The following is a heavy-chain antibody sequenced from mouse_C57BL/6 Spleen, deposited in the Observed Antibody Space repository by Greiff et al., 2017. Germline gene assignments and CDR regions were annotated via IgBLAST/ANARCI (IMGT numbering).Heavy chain of an antibody. CDR3: ASSPYFDV. CDR1: GFTFSSYA. CDR2: SSDGGSYT. Sequence: EVQLQESGGGLVKPGGSLKLSCAASGFTFSSYAMSWVRQTPEKRLEWVATSSDGGSYTYYPDNVKGRFTISRDKAKNNLYLQMSHLKSEDTAMYYCASSPYFDVWGTGTTVTVSS. J-gene: IGHJ1*03. V-gene: IGHV5-4*01.